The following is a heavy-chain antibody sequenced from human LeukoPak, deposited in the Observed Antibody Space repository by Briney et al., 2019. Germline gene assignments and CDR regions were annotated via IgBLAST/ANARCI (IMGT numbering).Heavy chain of an antibody. Sequence: TGGSLRLSCAASGFTFSSYAMSWVRQAPGKGLEWVSAISGSGGSTYYADSVKGRFTISRDNSKNTLYLQMNSLRAEDTAVYYCAKDGMDPVQYYYGSGSYSHYYYYMDVWGKGTTVTVSS. CDR1: GFTFSSYA. J-gene: IGHJ6*03. CDR2: ISGSGGST. CDR3: AKDGMDPVQYYYGSGSYSHYYYYMDV. V-gene: IGHV3-23*01. D-gene: IGHD3-10*01.